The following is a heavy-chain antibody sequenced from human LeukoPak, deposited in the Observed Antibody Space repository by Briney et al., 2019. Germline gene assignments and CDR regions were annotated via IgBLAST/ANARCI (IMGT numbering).Heavy chain of an antibody. V-gene: IGHV4-61*01. Sequence: SETLSLTCTVSGGSFSSSSYYWGWIRQPPGKGLEWIGYIYYSGSTNYNPSLKSRVTISVDTSKNQFSLKLSSVTAADTAVYYCARASVTMIVVWAMDVWGKGTTVTVSS. J-gene: IGHJ6*04. D-gene: IGHD3-22*01. CDR3: ARASVTMIVVWAMDV. CDR2: IYYSGST. CDR1: GGSFSSSSYY.